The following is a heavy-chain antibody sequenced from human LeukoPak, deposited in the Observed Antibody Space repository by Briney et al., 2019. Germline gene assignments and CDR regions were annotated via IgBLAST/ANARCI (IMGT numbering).Heavy chain of an antibody. Sequence: GESLNISCKGSGYSFTSYWINWVRQMPGKGLEWMGIIYPGDSDTKYSPSFQGQVTISVDKSINTAYLQWSSLKASDTAMYYCARRSYGGKDFDYWGQGTLVTVSS. J-gene: IGHJ4*02. V-gene: IGHV5-51*01. CDR3: ARRSYGGKDFDY. D-gene: IGHD4-23*01. CDR2: IYPGDSDT. CDR1: GYSFTSYW.